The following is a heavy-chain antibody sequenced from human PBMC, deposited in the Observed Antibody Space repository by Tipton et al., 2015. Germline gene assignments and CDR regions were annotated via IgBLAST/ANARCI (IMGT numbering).Heavy chain of an antibody. CDR1: GFTFSTYA. V-gene: IGHV3-7*03. D-gene: IGHD3-9*01. Sequence: SLRLSCAASGFTFSTYAMSWVRQAPGKGLEWVANIKHDGSEKYYAASVEGRFTISRDNGGSSLFLQMNALRVEDTAVYYCVLTTIYYFDFWGQGTLVTVSS. CDR3: VLTTIYYFDF. CDR2: IKHDGSEK. J-gene: IGHJ4*02.